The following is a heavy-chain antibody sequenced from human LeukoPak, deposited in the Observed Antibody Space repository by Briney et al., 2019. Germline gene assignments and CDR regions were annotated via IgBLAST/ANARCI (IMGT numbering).Heavy chain of an antibody. V-gene: IGHV1-69*05. J-gene: IGHJ5*02. CDR1: GGTFSSYA. CDR3: ARDSHYYDKVWFDP. Sequence: ASVKVSCKASGGTFSSYAISWVRQAPGQGLECMGGIIRIFGTANYAQKFQGRVTITTDESTSTAYMELSSLRSEDTAVYYCARDSHYYDKVWFDPWGQGTLVTVSS. D-gene: IGHD3-22*01. CDR2: IIRIFGTA.